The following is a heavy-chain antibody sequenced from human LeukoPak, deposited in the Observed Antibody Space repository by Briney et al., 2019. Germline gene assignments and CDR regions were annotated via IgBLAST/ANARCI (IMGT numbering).Heavy chain of an antibody. CDR3: ARENCSSTSCWFDP. CDR2: IIPIFSTA. J-gene: IGHJ5*02. CDR1: GGTFSSYA. V-gene: IGHV1-69*06. Sequence: SVKVSCKASGGTFSSYAISWVRQAPGQGLEWMGGIIPIFSTANYAQKFQGRVTITADKSTSTAYMELSSLRSEDTAVYYCARENCSSTSCWFDPWGQGTLVTVSS. D-gene: IGHD2-2*01.